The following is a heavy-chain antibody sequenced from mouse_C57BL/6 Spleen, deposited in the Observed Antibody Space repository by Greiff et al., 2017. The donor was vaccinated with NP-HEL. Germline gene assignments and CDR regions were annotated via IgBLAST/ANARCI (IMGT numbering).Heavy chain of an antibody. CDR2: INPNNGGT. CDR1: GYTFTDYY. V-gene: IGHV1-26*01. Sequence: VQLQQSGPELVKPGASVKISCKASGYTFTDYYMNWVKQSHGKSLEWIGDINPNNGGTSYNQKFKGKATLTVDKSSSTAYMELRSLTSEDSAVYYCARSGGIYDYDRVMDYWGQGTSVTVSS. CDR3: ARSGGIYDYDRVMDY. J-gene: IGHJ4*01. D-gene: IGHD2-4*01.